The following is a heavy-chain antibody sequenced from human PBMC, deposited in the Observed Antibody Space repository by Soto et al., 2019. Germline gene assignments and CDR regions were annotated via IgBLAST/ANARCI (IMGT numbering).Heavy chain of an antibody. CDR2: INRSRST. CDR1: GESFSDYY. V-gene: IGHV4-34*01. J-gene: IGHJ4*02. CDR3: ARGWVGTGSHYFRF. D-gene: IGHD3-9*01. Sequence: QVQLQQWGAGLLKPSETLSLTCAVYGESFSDYYWSWIRQPPGKGLEWIGEINRSRSTTHNPSLKSRVTISIDTSKNQFSLKLNSVTAADTAVYYCARGWVGTGSHYFRFWGQGTPVTVSS.